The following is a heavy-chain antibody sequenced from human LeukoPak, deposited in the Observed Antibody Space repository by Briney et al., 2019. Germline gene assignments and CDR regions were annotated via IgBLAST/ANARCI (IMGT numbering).Heavy chain of an antibody. Sequence: ASVKVSCTASGYTFTSYYMHGVRQAPGQGLEWMGIISPSGASTTYAQNFQGRVTMTRDMSTSTLYMELSSLKSEDTAVYYCARGSSRSPRDAFDIWGQGTMVTVSS. CDR3: ARGSSRSPRDAFDI. CDR1: GYTFTSYY. J-gene: IGHJ3*02. V-gene: IGHV1-46*01. CDR2: ISPSGAST.